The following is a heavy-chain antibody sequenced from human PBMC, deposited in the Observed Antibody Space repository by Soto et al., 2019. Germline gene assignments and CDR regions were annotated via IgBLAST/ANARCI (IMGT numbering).Heavy chain of an antibody. Sequence: PGGSLRLSCAASGFTFSSYGMHWVRQAPGKGLEWVAVIWYDGSNKYYADSVKGRFTISRDNSKNTLYLQMNSLRAEDTAVYYCAREGGDSSGPYGMDVWGQGTTVTVSS. CDR2: IWYDGSNK. D-gene: IGHD3-22*01. CDR3: AREGGDSSGPYGMDV. J-gene: IGHJ6*02. V-gene: IGHV3-33*01. CDR1: GFTFSSYG.